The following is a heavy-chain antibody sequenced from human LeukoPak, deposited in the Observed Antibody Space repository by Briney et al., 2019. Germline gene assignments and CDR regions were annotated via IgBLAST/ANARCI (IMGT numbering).Heavy chain of an antibody. V-gene: IGHV4-34*01. Sequence: PETLSLTCAVYGGSFSGYYWSWIRQPPGKGLEWIGEINHSGSTNYNPSLKSRVTISVDTSKNQFSLKLSSVTAADTAVYYCARASYSYAYEDYWGQGTLVTVSS. CDR2: INHSGST. CDR1: GGSFSGYY. CDR3: ARASYSYAYEDY. D-gene: IGHD5-18*01. J-gene: IGHJ4*02.